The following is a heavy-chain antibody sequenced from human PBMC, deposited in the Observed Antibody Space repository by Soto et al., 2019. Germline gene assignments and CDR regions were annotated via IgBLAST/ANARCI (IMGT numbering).Heavy chain of an antibody. D-gene: IGHD6-6*01. V-gene: IGHV1-69*01. J-gene: IGHJ6*02. CDR2: IIPIFGTA. CDR1: GGTFSSYA. CDR3: ARGRSSSSLFGYYYYGMDV. Sequence: QVQLVQSGAEVKKPGSSVKVSCKASGGTFSSYAISWVRQAPGQGLEWMGGIIPIFGTANYAQKFQGRVTITADESTSTAYMELSSLRSEDTAVYYCARGRSSSSLFGYYYYGMDVWGQGTTVTVSS.